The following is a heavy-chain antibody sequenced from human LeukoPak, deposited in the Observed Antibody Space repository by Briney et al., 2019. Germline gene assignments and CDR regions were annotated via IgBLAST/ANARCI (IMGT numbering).Heavy chain of an antibody. J-gene: IGHJ6*02. Sequence: GGSLRPSCAASGFTVSSNYMSWVRQAPGKGLEWVSVIYIGGSTYYADSVKGRFTISRDNSKNTLYLQMNSLRAEDTAVYYCARDRVTRGYSYGTPLYGMDVWGQGTTVTVSS. CDR3: ARDRVTRGYSYGTPLYGMDV. CDR2: IYIGGST. D-gene: IGHD5-18*01. V-gene: IGHV3-53*01. CDR1: GFTVSSNY.